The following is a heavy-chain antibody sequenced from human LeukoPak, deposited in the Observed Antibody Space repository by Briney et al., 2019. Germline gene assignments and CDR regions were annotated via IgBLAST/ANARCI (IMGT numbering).Heavy chain of an antibody. CDR1: RFTFSSYS. D-gene: IGHD3-10*01. V-gene: IGHV3-48*04. CDR2: ISSSSSTI. Sequence: GGSLRLSCAASRFTFSSYSMNWVRQAPGKGLEWVSYISSSSSTIYYADSVKGRLTIFRDNAKNSLYLQMNSLRAEDTAVYYCARDFRGVYFDYWGQGTLVTVSS. J-gene: IGHJ4*02. CDR3: ARDFRGVYFDY.